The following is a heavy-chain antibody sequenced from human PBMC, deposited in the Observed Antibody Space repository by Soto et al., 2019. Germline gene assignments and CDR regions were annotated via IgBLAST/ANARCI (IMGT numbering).Heavy chain of an antibody. Sequence: EVQLVESGGGLVKPGGSLRLSCAASEFTFSDYSMNWVRQAPGKGLEWVSSISSSYSYIYYADSVKGRFTISRDNAKNSLYLQMNSLRAEDTAVYYCARGVRGSGWLTTNYYYYGMDVWGQGTTVTVSS. J-gene: IGHJ6*02. V-gene: IGHV3-21*06. D-gene: IGHD6-19*01. CDR1: EFTFSDYS. CDR2: ISSSYSYI. CDR3: ARGVRGSGWLTTNYYYYGMDV.